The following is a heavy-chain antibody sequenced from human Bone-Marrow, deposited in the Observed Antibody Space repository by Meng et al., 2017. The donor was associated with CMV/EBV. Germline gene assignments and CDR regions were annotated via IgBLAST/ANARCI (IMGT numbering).Heavy chain of an antibody. CDR2: INHSGST. Sequence: SETLSLTCAVYGGSFSGYYWSWIRQPPGKGLEWIGEINHSGSTNYNPSLKSRVTISVDTSKNQFSLKLSSVTAADTAVYYCADGNYGYWGQGTLVTVSS. CDR3: ADGNYGY. J-gene: IGHJ4*02. CDR1: GGSFSGYY. V-gene: IGHV4-34*01. D-gene: IGHD1-7*01.